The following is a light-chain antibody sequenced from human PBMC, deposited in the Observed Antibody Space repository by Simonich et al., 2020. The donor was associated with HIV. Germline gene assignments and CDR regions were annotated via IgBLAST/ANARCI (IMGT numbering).Light chain of an antibody. J-gene: IGKJ2*01. CDR1: QSVSSSY. V-gene: IGKV3-20*01. Sequence: EIVLTQSPGTLSLSPGERATLSCRASQSVSSSYLAWYQQKPVLAPRLLIYGESSRATGIPDRFSGSGSGTDFTLTISRLEPEDFAVYYCQQYAISPFSFGQGTKLEIK. CDR2: GES. CDR3: QQYAISPFS.